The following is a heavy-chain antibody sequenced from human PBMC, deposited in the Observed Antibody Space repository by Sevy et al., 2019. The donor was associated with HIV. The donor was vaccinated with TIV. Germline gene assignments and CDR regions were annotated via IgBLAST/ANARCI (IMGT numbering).Heavy chain of an antibody. CDR1: GGSISSSRYY. CDR2: IYYSGNS. Sequence: SETLSLTCTVSGGSISSSRYYWGWIRQPPGKGLEWIGSIYYSGNSYYNPSLKSRVTISVDTSKNQFSLKLSSVTAADTAVYYCARHRAYCSGGSCYSLVHFYYFDYWGQGTLVTVSS. D-gene: IGHD2-15*01. J-gene: IGHJ4*02. V-gene: IGHV4-39*01. CDR3: ARHRAYCSGGSCYSLVHFYYFDY.